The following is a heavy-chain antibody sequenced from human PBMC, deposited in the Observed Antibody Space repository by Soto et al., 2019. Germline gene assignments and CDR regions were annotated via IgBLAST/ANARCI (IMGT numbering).Heavy chain of an antibody. D-gene: IGHD3-10*01. CDR3: ARGSYGSVEIDY. V-gene: IGHV4-59*01. CDR2: IYYSGST. CDR1: GGSISSYY. J-gene: IGHJ4*02. Sequence: PSETLSLTCTVSGGSISSYYWSWIRQPPGKGLEWIGYIYYSGSTNYKPSLKSRVTISVDTSKNQFSLKLSSVTAADTAVYYCARGSYGSVEIDYWGQGTLVTVSS.